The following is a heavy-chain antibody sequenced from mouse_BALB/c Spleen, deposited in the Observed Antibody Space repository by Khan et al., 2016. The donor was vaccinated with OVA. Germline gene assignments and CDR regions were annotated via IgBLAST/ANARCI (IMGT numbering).Heavy chain of an antibody. D-gene: IGHD2-1*01. J-gene: IGHJ3*01. V-gene: IGHV1S81*02. CDR2: INPSDGDT. Sequence: QVQLKLSGAELVKPGASVKLSCKASGYTFTSYYMYWVKQRPGQGLEWIGEINPSDGDTNFNEKFKSKATLTVDKSSSTVYMQLSSLTSEDSAVYYCTRSGYGTFAYWGQGTLVTVSA. CDR3: TRSGYGTFAY. CDR1: GYTFTSYY.